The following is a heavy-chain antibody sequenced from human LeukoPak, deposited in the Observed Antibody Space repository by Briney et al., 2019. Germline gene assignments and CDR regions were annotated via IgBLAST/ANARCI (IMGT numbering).Heavy chain of an antibody. J-gene: IGHJ4*02. Sequence: PGGSLRLSCAASGFTVSSNYMSWVRQAPGKGLEWVSAISGGGGSTYYADSVKGRLTISRDNSKNTLYLQMNSLRVEDTAVYYCAKEGSGYSIDYWGQGTLVTVSS. V-gene: IGHV3-23*01. CDR2: ISGGGGST. CDR1: GFTVSSNY. D-gene: IGHD3-3*01. CDR3: AKEGSGYSIDY.